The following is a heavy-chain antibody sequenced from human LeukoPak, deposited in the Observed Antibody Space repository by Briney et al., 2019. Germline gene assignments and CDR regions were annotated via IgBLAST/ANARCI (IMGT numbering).Heavy chain of an antibody. CDR1: GFTFEDYT. D-gene: IGHD3-22*01. V-gene: IGHV3-43*01. Sequence: GGSLRLSCAASGFTFEDYTMPWVRQAPGKTLEWVSLVSWDGTTYYTDSVKGRFTISRDNSKNSLYLQMDTLRSEDTAFYYCVKDLSYESSGYVFDSWGQGTLVTVSS. J-gene: IGHJ4*02. CDR2: VSWDGTT. CDR3: VKDLSYESSGYVFDS.